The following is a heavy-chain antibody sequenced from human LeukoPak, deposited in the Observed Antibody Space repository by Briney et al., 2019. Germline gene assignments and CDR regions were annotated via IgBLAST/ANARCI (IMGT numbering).Heavy chain of an antibody. D-gene: IGHD3-22*01. CDR3: ASDDSSGYYDY. Sequence: GGSLRLSCAASGFTFSSYAMHWVRQAPGKGLEWVAVTSYDGSNKYYADSVKGRFTISRDNSKNTLYLQMNSLRAEDTAVYYCASDDSSGYYDYWGQGTLVTVSS. CDR1: GFTFSSYA. J-gene: IGHJ4*02. V-gene: IGHV3-30*04. CDR2: TSYDGSNK.